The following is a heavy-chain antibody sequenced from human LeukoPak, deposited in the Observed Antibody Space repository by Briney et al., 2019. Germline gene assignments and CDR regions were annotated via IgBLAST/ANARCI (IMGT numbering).Heavy chain of an antibody. V-gene: IGHV1-2*02. J-gene: IGHJ4*02. CDR1: GYRFTGHY. CDR3: AQGGPPHYYDSSGYTLAKYYFDY. Sequence: ASIKVSCKASGYRFTGHYMHWVRQAPGQGLEWMGWINPNSGGTNYAQKFQGRVTMTRDTSISTAYMEVSSLRAEDTAVYYCAQGGPPHYYDSSGYTLAKYYFDYWGQGTLVTVSS. CDR2: INPNSGGT. D-gene: IGHD3-22*01.